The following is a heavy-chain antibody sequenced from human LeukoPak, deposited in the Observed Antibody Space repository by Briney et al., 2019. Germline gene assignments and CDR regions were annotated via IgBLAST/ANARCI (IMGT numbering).Heavy chain of an antibody. Sequence: GGSLRLSCAASGFTFSSYGMHWVRQPPGKGLEWVAVIWYDGSNKYYADSVKGRFAISRDNSKNTLYLQINSRRAEDTAVYYCAKDTGWFDPWGQGTLVTVSS. CDR1: GFTFSSYG. J-gene: IGHJ5*02. V-gene: IGHV3-33*06. CDR3: AKDTGWFDP. D-gene: IGHD2-8*02. CDR2: IWYDGSNK.